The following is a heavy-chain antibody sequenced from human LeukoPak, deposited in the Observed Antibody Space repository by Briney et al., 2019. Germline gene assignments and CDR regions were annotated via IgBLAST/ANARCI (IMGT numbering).Heavy chain of an antibody. D-gene: IGHD1-26*01. CDR3: ARVGFLWERLNYFDY. J-gene: IGHJ4*02. V-gene: IGHV3-30-3*01. CDR1: GFTFSSYA. CDR2: ISYDGSNK. Sequence: GGSLRLSCAASGFTFSSYAMHWVRQAPGKGLEWVAAISYDGSNKYYADSVKGRFTISRDNSKNTLYLQMNSLRAEDTAVYYCARVGFLWERLNYFDYWGQGTLVTVSS.